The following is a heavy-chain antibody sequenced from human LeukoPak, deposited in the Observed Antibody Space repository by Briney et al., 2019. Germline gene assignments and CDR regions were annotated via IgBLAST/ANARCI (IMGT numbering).Heavy chain of an antibody. Sequence: GSSVKVSCKASGGTFSSYAISWVRQAPGQGLEWMGGVIPIFGTTNYAQKFQGRVTISADESTSTACMELSSLRSEDTAVYYCASVWFGPTIHGYFQHWGQGTLVTVSS. J-gene: IGHJ1*01. D-gene: IGHD3-10*01. V-gene: IGHV1-69*01. CDR2: VIPIFGTT. CDR3: ASVWFGPTIHGYFQH. CDR1: GGTFSSYA.